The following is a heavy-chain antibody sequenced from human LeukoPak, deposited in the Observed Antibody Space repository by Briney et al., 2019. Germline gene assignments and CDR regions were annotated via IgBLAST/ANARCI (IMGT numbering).Heavy chain of an antibody. CDR3: ANEIRPNDY. CDR2: ISISGSKT. V-gene: IGHV3-23*01. CDR1: EFDFSSHA. J-gene: IGHJ4*02. Sequence: GGSLRLSCAASEFDFSSHAMTWVRQAPGKGLEWVSAISISGSKTYYADSVKGRFTISRDNPKNTLYLQMNSLRAEDTAVYYCANEIRPNDYWGQGTQVTVSS. D-gene: IGHD4-17*01.